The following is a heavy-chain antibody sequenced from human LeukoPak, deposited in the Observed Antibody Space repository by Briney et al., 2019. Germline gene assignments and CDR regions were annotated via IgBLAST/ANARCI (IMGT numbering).Heavy chain of an antibody. J-gene: IGHJ3*02. CDR1: GFTFDDYA. D-gene: IGHD2-15*01. CDR2: ISWNSGSI. CDR3: AKDIGYCSGGSRYPGYAFDI. Sequence: GGSLRLSCAASGFTFDDYAMHWVRQAPGKGLEWVSGISWNSGSIGYADSVKGRFTISRDNAKNSLYLQMNSLRAEDTALYYCAKDIGYCSGGSRYPGYAFDIWGQGTMVTVSS. V-gene: IGHV3-9*01.